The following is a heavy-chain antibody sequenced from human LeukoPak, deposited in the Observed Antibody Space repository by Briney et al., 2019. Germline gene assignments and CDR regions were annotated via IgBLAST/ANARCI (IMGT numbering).Heavy chain of an antibody. D-gene: IGHD6-13*01. V-gene: IGHV4-59*08. CDR1: GGSISSYY. Sequence: SETLSLTCTVSGGSISSYYWSWIRQPPGKGLEWIGYIYYSGSTNYNPSLKSRVTISVDTSKNQFSLKLSSVTAADTAVYYCASGPIAAAGTLYFDYWGQGTLVTVSS. CDR2: IYYSGST. J-gene: IGHJ4*02. CDR3: ASGPIAAAGTLYFDY.